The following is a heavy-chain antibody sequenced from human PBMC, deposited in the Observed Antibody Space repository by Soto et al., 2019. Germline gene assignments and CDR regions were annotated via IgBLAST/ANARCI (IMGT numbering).Heavy chain of an antibody. D-gene: IGHD3-22*01. Sequence: GGSLRLSCAASGFTFSSYAMHWVRQAPGKGLEWVAVISYDGSNKYYADSVKGRFTISRDNSKNTLYLQMNSLRAEDTAVYYCARGTFRAGDSSGYSDYGMDVWGQGTTVTVSS. J-gene: IGHJ6*02. V-gene: IGHV3-30-3*01. CDR3: ARGTFRAGDSSGYSDYGMDV. CDR2: ISYDGSNK. CDR1: GFTFSSYA.